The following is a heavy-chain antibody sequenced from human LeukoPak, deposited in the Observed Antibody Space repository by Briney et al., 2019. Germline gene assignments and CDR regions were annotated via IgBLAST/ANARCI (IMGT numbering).Heavy chain of an antibody. CDR2: IYYSGST. V-gene: IGHV4-59*01. D-gene: IGHD4-11*01. CDR3: ARGKAVTTFDY. Sequence: SETLSLTCTVSGGSISSYYRSWIRQPAGKGLEWIGYIYYSGSTNYNPSLKSRVTISVDTSKNQFSLKMSSVTAADTALYYCARGKAVTTFDYWGQGTLVTVSS. J-gene: IGHJ4*02. CDR1: GGSISSYY.